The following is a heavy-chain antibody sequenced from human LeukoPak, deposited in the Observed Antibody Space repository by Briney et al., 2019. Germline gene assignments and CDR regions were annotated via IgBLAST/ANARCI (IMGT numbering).Heavy chain of an antibody. CDR2: IYYSGST. CDR3: ASLSGVVAATSYFDY. V-gene: IGHV4-39*01. CDR1: GGSISSSSYY. J-gene: IGHJ4*02. Sequence: SETLSLTCTVSGGSISSSSYYWGWIRQPPGKGLEWIGSIYYSGSTYYNPSLKSRVTISVDTSKNQFSLKLSSVTAADTAVYYCASLSGVVAATSYFDYWGQGTLVTLSS. D-gene: IGHD2-15*01.